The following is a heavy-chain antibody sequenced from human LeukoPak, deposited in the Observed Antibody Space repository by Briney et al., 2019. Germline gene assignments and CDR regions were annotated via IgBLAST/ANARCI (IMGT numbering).Heavy chain of an antibody. CDR1: GFTFSNYE. CDR2: ISSSGSTI. CDR3: AKDRHGHYALDY. V-gene: IGHV3-48*03. J-gene: IGHJ4*02. Sequence: PGGSLRLSCAASGFTFSNYEMNWVRQAPGKGLEWVSYISSSGSTIHYADSVKGRFTISRDNAKNSLYLQMNSLTAEDTGVYYCAKDRHGHYALDYCGQGTLVTVSS. D-gene: IGHD4-17*01.